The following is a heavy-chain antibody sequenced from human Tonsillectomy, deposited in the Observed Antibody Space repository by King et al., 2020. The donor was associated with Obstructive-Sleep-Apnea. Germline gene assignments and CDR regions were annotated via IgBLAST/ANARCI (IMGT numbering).Heavy chain of an antibody. V-gene: IGHV2-70*11. CDR3: ARINGGVLNGFDF. Sequence: VTLKESGPALVKPTQTLTLTCTFAGFSLTTSGMCVNWIRQPPGKALEWLARIDWDDDQYYSTSLRSRLTISKDTSKNQVVLTMTNMEPVDTGTYYCARINGGVLNGFDFWGQGTLFTVSS. CDR2: IDWDDDQ. J-gene: IGHJ4*02. CDR1: GFSLTTSGMC. D-gene: IGHD4/OR15-4a*01.